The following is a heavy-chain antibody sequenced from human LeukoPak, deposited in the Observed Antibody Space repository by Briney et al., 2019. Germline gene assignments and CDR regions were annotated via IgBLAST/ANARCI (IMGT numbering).Heavy chain of an antibody. CDR3: ARDGIDDLTKSTIFGVVNYFDY. V-gene: IGHV1-69*04. CDR2: IIPILGIA. D-gene: IGHD3-3*01. CDR1: VGTFSSYT. Sequence: GASVKVSCKASVGTFSSYTISWVRQAPGRGPEWMGRIIPILGIANYAQKFQGRVTITADKSTSTAYMELSSLRSDDTAVYYCARDGIDDLTKSTIFGVVNYFDYWGQGTLVTVSS. J-gene: IGHJ4*02.